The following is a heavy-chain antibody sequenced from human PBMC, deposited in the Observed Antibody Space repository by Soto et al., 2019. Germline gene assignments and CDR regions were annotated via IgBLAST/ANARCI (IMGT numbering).Heavy chain of an antibody. CDR1: GFSFSSYW. V-gene: IGHV3-7*03. Sequence: DVQLVESGGDLVQPGGSLRLSCAASGFSFSSYWMTWVRQAPGKGLEWVANIKQDGREKYYVASVKGRFTISRDNGKNLLFLQMDSLTSDDTAVYCCAGDGVRNGAYNGWLDPWGQGTLVTVSS. CDR2: IKQDGREK. D-gene: IGHD3-16*01. J-gene: IGHJ5*02. CDR3: AGDGVRNGAYNGWLDP.